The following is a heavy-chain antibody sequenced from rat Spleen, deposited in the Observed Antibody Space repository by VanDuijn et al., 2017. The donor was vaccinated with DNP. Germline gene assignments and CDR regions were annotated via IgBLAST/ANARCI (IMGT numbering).Heavy chain of an antibody. Sequence: EVQLVESGGGSVQPGRSLKLSCAASGFTFSDYYMAWVRQAPTKGLEWVAYISYDGGSTYYGDSVKGRFTISRVNAKSTLYLQMNSLRSEDMATYYCVRRGYYSSFDYWGQGVMVTVSS. J-gene: IGHJ2*01. CDR3: VRRGYYSSFDY. D-gene: IGHD1-2*01. CDR1: GFTFSDYY. CDR2: ISYDGGST. V-gene: IGHV5-22*01.